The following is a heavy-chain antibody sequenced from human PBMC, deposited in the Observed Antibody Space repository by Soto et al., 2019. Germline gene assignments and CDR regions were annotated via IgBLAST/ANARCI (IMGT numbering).Heavy chain of an antibody. D-gene: IGHD6-13*01. CDR2: IYYSGTT. Sequence: QLQLQESGPGLVKPSETLSLTCTVSGGSISSGSNYWGWIRQPPGKGLEGIGNIYYSGTTYYNPSLKSRVTISVDTSRNQFSLKVTTVTAADTAVYYCARHKDTSSWYLLPDYWGQGTLVTVSS. J-gene: IGHJ4*02. V-gene: IGHV4-39*01. CDR3: ARHKDTSSWYLLPDY. CDR1: GGSISSGSNY.